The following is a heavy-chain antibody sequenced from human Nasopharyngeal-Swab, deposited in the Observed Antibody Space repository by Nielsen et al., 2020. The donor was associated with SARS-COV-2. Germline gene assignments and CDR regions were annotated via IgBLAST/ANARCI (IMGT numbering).Heavy chain of an antibody. Sequence: ASVKVSCKASGYTFTSYGISWVRQAPGQGLEWMGWISAYNGNTNYAQKLQGRVTMTTDTSTSTAYMELRSLRSDDTTVYYCARARGRYFDWLLYYFDYWGQGTLVTVSS. J-gene: IGHJ4*02. CDR1: GYTFTSYG. CDR3: ARARGRYFDWLLYYFDY. CDR2: ISAYNGNT. V-gene: IGHV1-18*01. D-gene: IGHD3-9*01.